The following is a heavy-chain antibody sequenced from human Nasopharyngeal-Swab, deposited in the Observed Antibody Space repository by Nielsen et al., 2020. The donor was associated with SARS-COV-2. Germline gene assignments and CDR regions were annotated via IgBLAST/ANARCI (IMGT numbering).Heavy chain of an antibody. CDR1: GGSISSGGYY. D-gene: IGHD2-2*01. V-gene: IGHV4-31*03. CDR3: ARARVVVPAANNWFDP. Sequence: SETLSLTCTVSGGSISSGGYYWSWIRQHPGKGLEWIGYIYYSGSTYYNPPLKSRVTISVDTSKNQFSLKLSSVTAADTAVYYCARARVVVPAANNWFDPWGQGTLVTVSS. J-gene: IGHJ5*02. CDR2: IYYSGST.